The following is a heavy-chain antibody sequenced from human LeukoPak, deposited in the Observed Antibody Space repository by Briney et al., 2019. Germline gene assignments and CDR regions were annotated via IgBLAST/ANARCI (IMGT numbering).Heavy chain of an antibody. CDR3: ARAGSGSSYPNLDDY. CDR2: IYPGDSDT. D-gene: IGHD1-26*01. CDR1: GYSFTSSW. Sequence: GESLKISCQASGYSFTSSWIGWARQMPGKGLEWMGFIYPGDSDTRYSPSFQGQVTISADRSITTAYLQWSSLKTSDTAMYYCARAGSGSSYPNLDDYWGQGTLVTVSS. J-gene: IGHJ4*02. V-gene: IGHV5-51*01.